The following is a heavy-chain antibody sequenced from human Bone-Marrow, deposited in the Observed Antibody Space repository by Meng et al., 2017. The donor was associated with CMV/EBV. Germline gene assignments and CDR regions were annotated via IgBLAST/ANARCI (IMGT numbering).Heavy chain of an antibody. D-gene: IGHD3-10*01. CDR3: ARDRGGLMYYFDN. V-gene: IGHV3-53*01. CDR1: GFTVSSSD. Sequence: GGSLRLSCAASGFTVSSSDMNWVRQAPGKGPEWVSFIYASGTAYYADSVKGRFTITRDNLKNTLYLQMDSLRAEDTAVYYCARDRGGLMYYFDNWGQGTLVTVSS. CDR2: IYASGTA. J-gene: IGHJ4*02.